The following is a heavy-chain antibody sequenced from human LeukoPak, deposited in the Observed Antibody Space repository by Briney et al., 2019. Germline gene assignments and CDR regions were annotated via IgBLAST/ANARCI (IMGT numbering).Heavy chain of an antibody. CDR2: ISAYNGNT. D-gene: IGHD2-2*01. V-gene: IGHV1-18*01. Sequence: GASVKVSCKASGYTFTSYGISWVRQAPGQGLEWMGWISAYNGNTNYAQKLQGRVTMTTDTSTSTAYMELRSLRSDDTAVYYCARTEYKLLSEWFAPWGQGTLVTVSS. CDR3: ARTEYKLLSEWFAP. J-gene: IGHJ5*02. CDR1: GYTFTSYG.